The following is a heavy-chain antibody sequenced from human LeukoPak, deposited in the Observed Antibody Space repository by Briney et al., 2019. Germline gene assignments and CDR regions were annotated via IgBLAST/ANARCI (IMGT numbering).Heavy chain of an antibody. CDR3: ARVGYSYGYETYYFDY. CDR1: GGSFSGYY. CDR2: INHSGST. V-gene: IGHV4-34*01. D-gene: IGHD5-18*01. Sequence: SEALSLTCAVYGGSFSGYYWSWIRQPPGKGLEWIGEINHSGSTNYNPSLKSRVTISVDTSKNQFSLKLSSVTAADTAVYYCARVGYSYGYETYYFDYWGQGTLVTVSS. J-gene: IGHJ4*02.